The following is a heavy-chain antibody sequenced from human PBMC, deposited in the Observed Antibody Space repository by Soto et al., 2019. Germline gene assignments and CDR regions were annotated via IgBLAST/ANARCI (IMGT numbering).Heavy chain of an antibody. Sequence: GGSLRLSCAASGFTFSTYAMTWVRQAPGAGLEWVSTVGGSDGSTYYADSVQGRFTISRDNSKNTLYLQMNSLRAEDTAVYYCAKRLTYCGGDCYFDYWGQGTLVTVSS. CDR3: AKRLTYCGGDCYFDY. J-gene: IGHJ4*02. D-gene: IGHD2-21*02. V-gene: IGHV3-23*01. CDR1: GFTFSTYA. CDR2: VGGSDGST.